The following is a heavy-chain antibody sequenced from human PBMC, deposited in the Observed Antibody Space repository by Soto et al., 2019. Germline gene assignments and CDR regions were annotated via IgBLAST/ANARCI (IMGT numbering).Heavy chain of an antibody. Sequence: ASVEVSCKASGGTFSSYAISWVRQAPGQGLEWMGGIIPIFGTANYAQKFQGRVTITADKSTSTAYMELSSLRSEDTAVYYCAGGTTGVPGYCSGGSCPLDVYWGQGTLFTSPQ. V-gene: IGHV1-69*06. CDR2: IIPIFGTA. CDR3: AGGTTGVPGYCSGGSCPLDVY. D-gene: IGHD2-15*01. J-gene: IGHJ4*02. CDR1: GGTFSSYA.